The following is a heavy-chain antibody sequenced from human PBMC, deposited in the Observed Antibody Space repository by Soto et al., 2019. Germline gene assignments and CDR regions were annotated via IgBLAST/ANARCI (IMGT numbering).Heavy chain of an antibody. CDR3: ARATYSSSYYFDS. CDR2: IGSSGSTI. J-gene: IGHJ4*02. D-gene: IGHD6-6*01. Sequence: EVQLVESGGGLLQPGGSLRLSFAASGFTFSSFEMNWVRQAPGKGLEWVSKIGSSGSTIWYADSVKGRFTISRDNAKNSLYLQMNSLRGEDTAVYYCARATYSSSYYFDSWGQGTLVTVSS. V-gene: IGHV3-48*03. CDR1: GFTFSSFE.